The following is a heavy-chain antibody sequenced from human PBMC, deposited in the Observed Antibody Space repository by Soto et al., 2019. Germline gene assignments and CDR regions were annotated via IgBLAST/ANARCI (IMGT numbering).Heavy chain of an antibody. V-gene: IGHV3-64D*08. CDR2: IISNGGST. J-gene: IGHJ3*02. Sequence: GGSLRLSCSASGFTFSSYAMHWVRQAPGKGLEYVSAIISNGGSTYYADSVKGRFTISRDNSKNTLYLQVSSLRAEDTAVYYCVKGGEMATIFDIWSQGTMVTVSS. D-gene: IGHD5-12*01. CDR1: GFTFSSYA. CDR3: VKGGEMATIFDI.